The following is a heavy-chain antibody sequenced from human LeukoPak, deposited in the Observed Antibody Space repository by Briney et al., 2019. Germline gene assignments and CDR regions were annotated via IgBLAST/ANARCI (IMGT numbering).Heavy chain of an antibody. D-gene: IGHD3-3*01. CDR1: GRSFSGYH. J-gene: IGHJ5*02. Sequence: PSETLSLTCAVYGRSFSGYHWTWIRQPPGKGLDWIGEINDSGSPIYNPSLRNRVTISVDMSKNQFSVHLTSVTAADTAVYYCARAMNRSGDYLGFDPWGLGIVVTVSS. CDR3: ARAMNRSGDYLGFDP. CDR2: INDSGSP. V-gene: IGHV4-34*01.